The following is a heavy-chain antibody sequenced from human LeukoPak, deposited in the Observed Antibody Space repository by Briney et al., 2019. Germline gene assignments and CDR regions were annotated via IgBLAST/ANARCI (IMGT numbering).Heavy chain of an antibody. Sequence: SETLSLTCTVSGGSISSGNYYWSWIRQPAGKGLEWIGRIQTSGSTNYNPSLKSRGTMSMDTSKNQFSLKLTSVTAADTAVYYCARDARGSSGTYDYFDYWGQGTLVTVSS. CDR2: IQTSGST. CDR3: ARDARGSSGTYDYFDY. D-gene: IGHD4-17*01. J-gene: IGHJ4*02. V-gene: IGHV4-61*02. CDR1: GGSISSGNYY.